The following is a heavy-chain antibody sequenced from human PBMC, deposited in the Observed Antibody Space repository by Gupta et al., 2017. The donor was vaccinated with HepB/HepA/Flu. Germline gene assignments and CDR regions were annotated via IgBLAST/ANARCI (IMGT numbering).Heavy chain of an antibody. V-gene: IGHV1-18*01. CDR3: ERWGPMYCYMDV. CDR1: GYTFTSYG. Sequence: VQLVQSAGEVQNPGASVKLSCQAYGYTFTSYGFTWVRQAPGQGLEWIGWISAYNGKTDYAQKFQGRVTMATETSKSAAYMELRSLRSDDTAVYYCERWGPMYCYMDVWGKGTTVSVSS. D-gene: IGHD2-2*01. CDR2: ISAYNGKT. J-gene: IGHJ6*03.